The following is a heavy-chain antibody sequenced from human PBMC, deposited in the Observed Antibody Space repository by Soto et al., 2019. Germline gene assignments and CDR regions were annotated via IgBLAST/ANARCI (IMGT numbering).Heavy chain of an antibody. Sequence: QVQLVQSGAEVKKPGSSVKVSCEASGGTFNTYTINWVRQPPGRGLEWMGQVIPMYDSVNYAESFQGRVTITADKSTNIAYMELSSLRSEDTALYFCASWRSYSGSYCFDYWGQGTLVIVSS. CDR1: GGTFNTYT. D-gene: IGHD1-26*01. CDR3: ASWRSYSGSYCFDY. CDR2: VIPMYDSV. J-gene: IGHJ4*02. V-gene: IGHV1-69*06.